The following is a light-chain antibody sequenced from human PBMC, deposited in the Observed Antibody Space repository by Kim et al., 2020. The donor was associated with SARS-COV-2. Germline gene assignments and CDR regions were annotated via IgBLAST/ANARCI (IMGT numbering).Light chain of an antibody. Sequence: DIEMTQSPSSLSASIGDRVTITCRASQDISRYLTWYQQKAGKAPNLLINDASTLEIGVPQRFSGSGSGTDFSLTIASLQPEDVATYYCQQYESLPLTFGGGTKVDIK. J-gene: IGKJ4*01. CDR2: DAS. CDR3: QQYESLPLT. CDR1: QDISRY. V-gene: IGKV1-33*01.